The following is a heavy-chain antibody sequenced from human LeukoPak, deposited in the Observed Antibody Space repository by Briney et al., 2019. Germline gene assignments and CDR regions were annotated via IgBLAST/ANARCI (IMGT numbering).Heavy chain of an antibody. CDR2: TKQDGSEK. CDR1: GFTFTSYW. D-gene: IGHD3-10*01. CDR3: ARDRGGRVFDY. J-gene: IGHJ4*02. Sequence: GGSLRLSCAASGFTFTSYWMSWVRQVPGKGLEWVAITKQDGSEKYYVDSVKGRFTIARDNAKDSLYLQLNRLRAEDTAVYYCARDRGGRVFDYWGQGTLVTVSS. V-gene: IGHV3-7*01.